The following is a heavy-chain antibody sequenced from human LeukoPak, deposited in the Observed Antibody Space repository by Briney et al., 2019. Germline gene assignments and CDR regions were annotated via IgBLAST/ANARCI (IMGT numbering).Heavy chain of an antibody. CDR1: GGSFSGYY. CDR2: INHSGST. CDR3: ARGRPVWGSYRYIGGYFDY. V-gene: IGHV4-34*01. J-gene: IGHJ4*02. D-gene: IGHD3-16*02. Sequence: SETLSLTCAVYGGSFSGYYWSWIRQPPGKGLEWIGEINHSGSTNYNPSLKSRVTISVDTSKNQFSLKLSSVTAADTAVYYCARGRPVWGSYRYIGGYFDYWGQGTLVTVSS.